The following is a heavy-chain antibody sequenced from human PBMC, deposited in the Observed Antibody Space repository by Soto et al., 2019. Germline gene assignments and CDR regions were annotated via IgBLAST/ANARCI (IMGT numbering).Heavy chain of an antibody. V-gene: IGHV3-21*01. CDR3: ARVAVADPYYYYYGMDV. Sequence: PGGSLRLSCAASGFTFSSYSMNWVRQAPGKGLEWVSSISSSSYIYNADSVKGRFTISRDNAKNSLYLQMNSLRAEDTAVYYCARVAVADPYYYYYGMDVWGQGTMVTVSS. CDR1: GFTFSSYS. J-gene: IGHJ6*02. CDR2: ISSSSYI. D-gene: IGHD6-19*01.